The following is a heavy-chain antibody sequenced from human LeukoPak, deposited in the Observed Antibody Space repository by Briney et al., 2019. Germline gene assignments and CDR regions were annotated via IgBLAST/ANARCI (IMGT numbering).Heavy chain of an antibody. CDR3: ARGRYYDSSGPDDY. Sequence: ASVKVSCKASGYTFTSYGTTWVRQAPGQGLEWMGWISTDNGNANYAQKLQGRVTMTTDTSTSTAYMELRSLRSDDTAVYYCARGRYYDSSGPDDYWGQGTLVTVSS. J-gene: IGHJ4*02. CDR1: GYTFTSYG. D-gene: IGHD3-22*01. V-gene: IGHV1-18*01. CDR2: ISTDNGNA.